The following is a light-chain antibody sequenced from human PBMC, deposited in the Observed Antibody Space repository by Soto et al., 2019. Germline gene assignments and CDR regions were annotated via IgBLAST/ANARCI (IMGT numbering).Light chain of an antibody. CDR1: QSVSSD. CDR3: QQYNNWPRT. V-gene: IGKV3-15*01. J-gene: IGKJ1*01. Sequence: EIVLTQSPATLSLSPGARAPLSCRASQSVSSDLAWYHQKPGQAPRLLIYGASTRATGIPARFSGSGSGTEFTLTINSLQSEDFAVYYCQQYNNWPRTFGQGTKVDIK. CDR2: GAS.